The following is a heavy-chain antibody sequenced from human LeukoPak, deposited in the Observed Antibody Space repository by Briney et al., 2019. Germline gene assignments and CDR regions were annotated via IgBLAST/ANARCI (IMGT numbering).Heavy chain of an antibody. V-gene: IGHV4-59*01. CDR1: GGSISSYY. CDR2: IYYSGST. CDR3: ARAGYSYGYGYYYYGMDV. D-gene: IGHD5-18*01. J-gene: IGHJ6*02. Sequence: SETLSLTCTVSGGSISSYYWSWIRQPPGKGLEWIGYIYYSGSTNYNPSLESRVTISVDTSKNQFSLKLSSVTAADTAVYYCARAGYSYGYGYYYYGMDVWGQGTTVTVSS.